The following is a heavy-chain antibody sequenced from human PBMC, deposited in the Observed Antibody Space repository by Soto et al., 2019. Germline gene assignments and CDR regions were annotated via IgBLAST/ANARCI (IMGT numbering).Heavy chain of an antibody. V-gene: IGHV3-30*18. CDR3: AKDSLPAAFTYYYYGMDV. J-gene: IGHJ6*02. CDR2: ISYDGSNK. CDR1: GFTFSSYV. Sequence: PGGSRRRSCAASGFTFSSYVMHWAREAPGKGLEWVAVISYDGSNKYYADSVKGRFTISRDNSKNTLYLQMNSLRAEDTAVYYCAKDSLPAAFTYYYYGMDVWGQGTTVTVSS. D-gene: IGHD2-2*01.